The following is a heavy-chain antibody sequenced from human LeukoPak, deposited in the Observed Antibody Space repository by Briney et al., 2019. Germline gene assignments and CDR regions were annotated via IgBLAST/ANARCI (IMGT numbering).Heavy chain of an antibody. CDR1: GYTFTSYD. CDR3: ARDPVETFEEYNWFDP. V-gene: IGHV7-4-1*02. Sequence: GASVKVSCKASGYTFTSYDINWVRQAPGQGLEWMGWNNTNTGNPTYAQGFTGRFVFSLDTSVSTAYLQISSLKAEDTAVYYCARDPVETFEEYNWFDPWGQGTLVTVSS. J-gene: IGHJ5*02. CDR2: NNTNTGNP. D-gene: IGHD3-10*01.